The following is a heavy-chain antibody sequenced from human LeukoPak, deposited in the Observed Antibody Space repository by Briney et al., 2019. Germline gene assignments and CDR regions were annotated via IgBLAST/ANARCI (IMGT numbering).Heavy chain of an antibody. CDR1: GFTFSSYA. CDR3: AKGRMVLWFGEPNGMDV. CDR2: ISGSGGST. Sequence: GGSLRLSCAASGFTFSSYAMSWVRQAPGKGLEWVSAISGSGGSTYYADSVKGRFTISRDNSKNTLYLQMNSLRAEDTAVYYCAKGRMVLWFGEPNGMDVWGQGTTVTVSS. D-gene: IGHD3-10*01. J-gene: IGHJ6*02. V-gene: IGHV3-23*01.